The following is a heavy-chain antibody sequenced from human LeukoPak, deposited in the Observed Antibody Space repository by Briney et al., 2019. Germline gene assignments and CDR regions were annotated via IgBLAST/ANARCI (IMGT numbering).Heavy chain of an antibody. V-gene: IGHV3-23*01. CDR2: ISGSGGST. CDR1: GFTFSSYA. Sequence: PGGSLRLSCAASGFTFSSYAMSWVRQAPGKGLEWVSAISGSGGSTYYADSVKGRFTISRDNSKNTLYLQMNSLRAEDTAVYYCAKDGYDRGYYGMDVWGQGTTVTVSS. D-gene: IGHD3-22*01. CDR3: AKDGYDRGYYGMDV. J-gene: IGHJ6*02.